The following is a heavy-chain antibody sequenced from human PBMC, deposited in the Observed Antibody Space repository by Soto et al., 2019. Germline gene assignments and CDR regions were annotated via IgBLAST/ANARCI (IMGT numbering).Heavy chain of an antibody. J-gene: IGHJ4*02. CDR1: GGSISSSNW. Sequence: QVQLQESGPGLVKPSGTLSLTCAVSGGSISSSNWWSWVRQPPGKGLEWIGEIYHSGSTNYNPSLKSRATXSVXKXKNQFSLKLSSVTATDTAVYYCARVPAMVRGVTFDYWGQGTLVTVSS. D-gene: IGHD3-10*01. CDR2: IYHSGST. CDR3: ARVPAMVRGVTFDY. V-gene: IGHV4-4*02.